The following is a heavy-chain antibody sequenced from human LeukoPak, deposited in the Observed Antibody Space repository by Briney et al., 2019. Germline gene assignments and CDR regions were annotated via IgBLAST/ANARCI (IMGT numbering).Heavy chain of an antibody. Sequence: PSETLSLTCTVSGGSISSSSYYWGWIRQPPGKGLEWIGSIYYSGSTYYNPSLKSRVTISVDTSKNQFSLKLSSVTAADTAVYYCARQRNSDDFWSGQDYYGMDVWGQGTTVTVSS. CDR3: ARQRNSDDFWSGQDYYGMDV. CDR2: IYYSGST. V-gene: IGHV4-39*01. D-gene: IGHD3-3*01. J-gene: IGHJ6*02. CDR1: GGSISSSSYY.